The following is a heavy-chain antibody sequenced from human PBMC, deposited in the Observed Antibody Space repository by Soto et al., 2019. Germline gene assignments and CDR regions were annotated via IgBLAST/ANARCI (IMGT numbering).Heavy chain of an antibody. CDR1: GVSISNSSYY. CDR3: ARHGSN. J-gene: IGHJ4*02. Sequence: SEILSLTCTVPGVSISNSSYYWGWIRRPPGKGLEWIGTIYYSGITYYNPSLKSRVTISVDTSKNQFSLKLTSVTAADTAVYYCARHGSNWGQGALVTVSS. V-gene: IGHV4-39*01. CDR2: IYYSGIT.